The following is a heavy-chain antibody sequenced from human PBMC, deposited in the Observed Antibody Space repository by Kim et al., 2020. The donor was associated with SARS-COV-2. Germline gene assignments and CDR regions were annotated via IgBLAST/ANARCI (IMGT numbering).Heavy chain of an antibody. V-gene: IGHV3-23*01. J-gene: IGHJ4*02. D-gene: IGHD3-22*01. CDR3: AKDTSLSMIVVASFDC. Sequence: DTVKGRFTISRDNSRNTLDLQMDSLRAEDTAVYYCAKDTSLSMIVVASFDCWGQGTLVTVSS.